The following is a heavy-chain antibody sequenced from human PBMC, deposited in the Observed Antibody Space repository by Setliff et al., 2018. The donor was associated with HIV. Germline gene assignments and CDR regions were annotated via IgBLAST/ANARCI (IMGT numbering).Heavy chain of an antibody. CDR3: ARGTLNYLDY. Sequence: PSETLSLTCSVTGDSVNNGGFFWNWIRQTPGKGLEWIGNVYYRGSTKYNPSLKSRVTLSVDTSKNQFDLKVNSVTAADTAVYYCARGTLNYLDYWGQGALVT. V-gene: IGHV4-61*08. CDR2: VYYRGST. D-gene: IGHD2-8*01. J-gene: IGHJ4*02. CDR1: GDSVNNGGFF.